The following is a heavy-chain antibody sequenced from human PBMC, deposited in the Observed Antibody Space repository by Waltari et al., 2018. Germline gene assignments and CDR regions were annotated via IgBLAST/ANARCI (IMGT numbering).Heavy chain of an antibody. Sequence: QVQLQESGPGLVKPSETLSLTCTVSGGSISSYYWSWIRQPPGKGMEWIGYIYYSGSTNYNPSLKSRVTISVDTSKNQFSLKLSSVTAADTAVYYCARIITMVRGVKGAFDIWGQGTMVTVSS. V-gene: IGHV4-59*01. J-gene: IGHJ3*02. CDR3: ARIITMVRGVKGAFDI. D-gene: IGHD3-10*01. CDR2: IYYSGST. CDR1: GGSISSYY.